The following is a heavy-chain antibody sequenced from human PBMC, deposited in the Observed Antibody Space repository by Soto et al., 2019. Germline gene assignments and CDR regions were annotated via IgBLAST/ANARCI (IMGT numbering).Heavy chain of an antibody. CDR1: GFTFSSYA. D-gene: IGHD2-8*02. Sequence: EVQLLESGGDLVQPGGSLRLSCAASGFTFSSYAMTWVRQAPGKGLEWISVISASARTTYYADSVKGRFTISRDNSKSTVYLQMNSLRAEDTAVYYCARCTGNTCYSEGFDLWGQGTVVTGSS. CDR2: ISASARTT. CDR3: ARCTGNTCYSEGFDL. V-gene: IGHV3-23*01. J-gene: IGHJ3*01.